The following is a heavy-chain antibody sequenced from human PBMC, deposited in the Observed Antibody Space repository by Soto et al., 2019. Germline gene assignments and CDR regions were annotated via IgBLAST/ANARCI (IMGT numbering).Heavy chain of an antibody. CDR3: TRAPLRCRGGSRSSADA. V-gene: IGHV3-49*04. Sequence: GGSLRLSCATSGFKFRDQGMSWVRQAPGKGLDWVGFIRSNRYGATTEYAAAVKGRFSISRDDSKSIASLQMNNLETEDTAVYYCTRAPLRCRGGSRSSADAWGQGTLVTVSS. D-gene: IGHD2-15*01. J-gene: IGHJ5*02. CDR1: GFKFRDQG. CDR2: IRSNRYGATT.